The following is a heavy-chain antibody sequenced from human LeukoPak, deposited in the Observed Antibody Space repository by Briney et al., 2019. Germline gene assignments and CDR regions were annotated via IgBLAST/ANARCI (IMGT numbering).Heavy chain of an antibody. J-gene: IGHJ6*03. D-gene: IGHD4-17*01. CDR2: IITYNGNT. CDR3: AKTTVTSEEYFYYYMDV. V-gene: IGHV1-18*01. CDR1: GFTFTSYA. Sequence: ASVTVSCKASGFTFTSYASTWVRQAPGQGLEWMGWIITYNGNTHYAQKLQGRVTLTTDTSTNTAYMELRGLRSDDTAVYYCAKTTVTSEEYFYYYMDVWGKGTTVTVSS.